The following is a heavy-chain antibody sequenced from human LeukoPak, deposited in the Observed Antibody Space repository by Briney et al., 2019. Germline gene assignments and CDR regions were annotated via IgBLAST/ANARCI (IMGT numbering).Heavy chain of an antibody. CDR1: IGSISSSKW. V-gene: IGHV4-4*02. J-gene: IGHJ3*02. CDR3: GRHLPPGVATIRGGFDI. Sequence: SETLSLTCSVSIGSISSSKWWSWVRQTPVKGLEWIGEIYLYGTTNYNPSFTSRVTMSVDTSKNQFSLKLSSVTAADTAVYYCGRHLPPGVATIRGGFDIGAKGTWVTVS. D-gene: IGHD5-24*01. CDR2: IYLYGTT.